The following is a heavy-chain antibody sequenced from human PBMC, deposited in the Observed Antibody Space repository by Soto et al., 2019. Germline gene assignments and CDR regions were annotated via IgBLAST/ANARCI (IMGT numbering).Heavy chain of an antibody. CDR3: ARVDRSGWTPNFFDS. J-gene: IGHJ4*02. D-gene: IGHD6-19*01. Sequence: QLQLQESGSGLVKPSQTLSLTCAVSGGSISSGGYSWSWIRQPPGKGLEWIGYIYHSGSTYYNPSLKSRVTISVDRSKNQFSMKLSSVTAADTALYYCARVDRSGWTPNFFDSWGQGALVTVSS. CDR1: GGSISSGGYS. CDR2: IYHSGST. V-gene: IGHV4-30-2*01.